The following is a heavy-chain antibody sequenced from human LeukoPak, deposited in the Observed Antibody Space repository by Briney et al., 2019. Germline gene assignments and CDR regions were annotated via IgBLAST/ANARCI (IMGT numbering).Heavy chain of an antibody. CDR2: IWHDGSNK. CDR3: AKDGWNGNYYLDY. Sequence: RGSLRLSCGASGFTFSSYGIHWVRQAPGKGLEWVAVIWHDGSNKNYAEAVKGRFTISRDNSKNTLHLEMSSLRAEDTALYFCAKDGWNGNYYLDYWGQGTLVTVSS. D-gene: IGHD1-7*01. CDR1: GFTFSSYG. J-gene: IGHJ4*02. V-gene: IGHV3-33*06.